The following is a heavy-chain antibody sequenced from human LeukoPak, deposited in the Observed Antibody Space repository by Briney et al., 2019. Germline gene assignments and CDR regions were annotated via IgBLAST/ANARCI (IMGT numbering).Heavy chain of an antibody. V-gene: IGHV3-30*03. CDR3: AREARSARITMAH. CDR2: ISYDGSNK. CDR1: GFTFTTYG. Sequence: GGSLRLSCAASGFTFTTYGMSWVRQAPGKGLEWVAVISYDGSNKYYADSVKGRFTISRDNSKNTLYLQMNSLRAEDTAVYYCAREARSARITMAHWGQGTLVTVSS. J-gene: IGHJ1*01. D-gene: IGHD3-10*01.